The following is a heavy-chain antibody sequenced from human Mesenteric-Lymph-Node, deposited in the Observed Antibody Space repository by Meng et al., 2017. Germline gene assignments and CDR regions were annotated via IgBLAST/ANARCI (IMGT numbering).Heavy chain of an antibody. CDR2: INPNSGGT. D-gene: IGHD3-10*01. J-gene: IGHJ6*02. CDR3: ARPIIIMVRGPGWDYYYGMDV. Sequence: ASVKVSCKASGYTFTGYYMHWVRQAPGQGLEWMGWINPNSGGTNYAQKFQGRVTMTRDTSISTAYMELSRLRSDDTAVYYCARPIIIMVRGPGWDYYYGMDVWGQGTTVTVSS. CDR1: GYTFTGYY. V-gene: IGHV1-2*02.